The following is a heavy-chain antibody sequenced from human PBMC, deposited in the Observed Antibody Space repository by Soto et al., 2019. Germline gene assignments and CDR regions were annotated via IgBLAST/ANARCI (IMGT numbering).Heavy chain of an antibody. D-gene: IGHD3-10*01. J-gene: IGHJ5*02. V-gene: IGHV3-23*01. Sequence: QLLQSGGGLVQPGGSLTLSCAASGFTFGTTDMSWVRQAPGEGLEWVSTSDGSGGITYYADSVKGRFTISRDNSRNTVYLQRNSVRGDDTALYYCVKNSGCFNTWGQGALVTVSS. CDR3: VKNSGCFNT. CDR2: SDGSGGIT. CDR1: GFTFGTTD.